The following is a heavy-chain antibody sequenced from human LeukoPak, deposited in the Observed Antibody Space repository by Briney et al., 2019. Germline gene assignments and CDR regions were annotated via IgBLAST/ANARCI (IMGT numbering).Heavy chain of an antibody. CDR3: AREGPYDSSGHPPNFDY. D-gene: IGHD3-22*01. CDR1: GYTFTSYY. V-gene: IGHV1-46*01. J-gene: IGHJ4*02. CDR2: INPSGGST. Sequence: ASVKVSCKASGYTFTSYYMHWVRQAPGQGLEWMGIINPSGGSTSYAQKFQGRVTMTRDTSTSTVYMELSSLRSEDTAVYYCAREGPYDSSGHPPNFDYWGQGTLVTVSS.